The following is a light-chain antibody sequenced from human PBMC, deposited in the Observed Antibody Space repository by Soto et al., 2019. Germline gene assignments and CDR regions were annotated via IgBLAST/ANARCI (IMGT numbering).Light chain of an antibody. V-gene: IGLV2-14*03. CDR2: DVT. CDR1: SSDVGGYNY. CDR3: SSYTTSNTRQIV. J-gene: IGLJ1*01. Sequence: QSALTQPASVSGSPGQSITISCTGTSSDVGGYNYVSWYQHHPGKAPKLIIYDVTNRPSGVSNPFSGSKSGNTAPLTISGLQPEDESDYYGSSYTTSNTRQIVFGTGTKVTVL.